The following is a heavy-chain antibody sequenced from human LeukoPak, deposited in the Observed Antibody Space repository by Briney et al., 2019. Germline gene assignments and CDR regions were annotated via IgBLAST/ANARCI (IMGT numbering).Heavy chain of an antibody. CDR3: ARVSSSWYDDAFDI. J-gene: IGHJ3*02. Sequence: SETLSLTCTVSGVYITSSSYYWGWIRQPPGKGLEWIGSIYYSGSSYYNPSLKSRFTMSVDTSKNQCSLKVISVTAADTAMYYCARVSSSWYDDAFDIWGQGTMVTVSS. D-gene: IGHD6-13*01. CDR1: GVYITSSSYY. V-gene: IGHV4-39*01. CDR2: IYYSGSS.